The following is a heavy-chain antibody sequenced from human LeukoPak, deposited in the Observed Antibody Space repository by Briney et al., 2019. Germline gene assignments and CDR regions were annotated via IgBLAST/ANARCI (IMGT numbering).Heavy chain of an antibody. CDR3: AKALITIFGVVDL. CDR2: ISGSGGST. CDR1: GFTVSSNY. Sequence: GGSLRLSCAASGFTVSSNYMSWVRQAPGNGLEWVSAISGSGGSTYYADSVKGRFTISRDNSKNTLYLQMNSLRAEDTAVYYCAKALITIFGVVDLWGRGTLVTVSS. D-gene: IGHD3-3*01. J-gene: IGHJ2*01. V-gene: IGHV3-23*01.